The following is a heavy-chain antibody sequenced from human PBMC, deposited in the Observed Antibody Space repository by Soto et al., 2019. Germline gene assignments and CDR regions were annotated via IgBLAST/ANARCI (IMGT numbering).Heavy chain of an antibody. D-gene: IGHD2-8*01. V-gene: IGHV3-23*01. CDR1: GFTFSSHA. J-gene: IGHJ4*02. Sequence: GGSLRLSCGASGFTFSSHAMTWVRQAPGKGLEWVSAISGSGDSTYYADSVKGRFTISRDNSKNTMFLQINSLRAEDTAVYYCAQGRGMVSPHYLGQGTLVTGS. CDR2: ISGSGDST. CDR3: AQGRGMVSPHY.